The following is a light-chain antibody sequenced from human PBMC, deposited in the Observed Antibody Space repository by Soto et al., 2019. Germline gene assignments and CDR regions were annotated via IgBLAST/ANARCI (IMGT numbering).Light chain of an antibody. Sequence: TQMTRAPYSLSASVGDRVTITCQASQDISNYLNWYQQQPGIAPKLLIYTASTLQSGVPSRFSCCGSGTDFTFTCGSLQPEDFATYYFQESYRTPRAFGQGTKVDI. V-gene: IGKV1-39*01. CDR3: QESYRTPRA. CDR2: TAS. J-gene: IGKJ1*01. CDR1: QDISNY.